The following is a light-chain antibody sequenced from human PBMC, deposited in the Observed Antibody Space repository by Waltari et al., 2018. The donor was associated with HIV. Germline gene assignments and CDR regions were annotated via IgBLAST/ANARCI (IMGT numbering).Light chain of an antibody. Sequence: SYDLTQPPSVSVSPGQTASITCSGANLGNKYACWYQQKPGQSPVLVIYQDTKRPSGIPERFSGSHSGNTATLTVSGTQAMDEADYYCQAWDSSTVLFGGGTTLTVL. J-gene: IGLJ2*01. CDR2: QDT. V-gene: IGLV3-1*01. CDR1: NLGNKY. CDR3: QAWDSSTVL.